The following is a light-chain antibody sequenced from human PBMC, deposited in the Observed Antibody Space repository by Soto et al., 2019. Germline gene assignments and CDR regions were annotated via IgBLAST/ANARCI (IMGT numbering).Light chain of an antibody. Sequence: QSVLKQPAPGAGSPGQSITISCTGTSRYVGGYNYVSWYQQHPGKAPKLMIYDVSNRPSGVSNRFSGSKSGNTASLTISGLQTEDEADYYCSSFTSSTTYVFGTGTKVTVL. J-gene: IGLJ1*01. V-gene: IGLV2-14*01. CDR2: DVS. CDR3: SSFTSSTTYV. CDR1: SRYVGGYNY.